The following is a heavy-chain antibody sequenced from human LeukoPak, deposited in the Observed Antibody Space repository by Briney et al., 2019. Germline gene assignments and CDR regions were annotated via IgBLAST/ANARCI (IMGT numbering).Heavy chain of an antibody. V-gene: IGHV1-8*01. CDR2: MNPNSGNT. J-gene: IGHJ4*02. CDR3: AREYGDDPGAPYDY. CDR1: GYTFISYD. D-gene: IGHD4-17*01. Sequence: ASVKVSCKASGYTFISYDINWVRQATGQGLEWMGWMNPNSGNTGYAQKFQGRVTITADKPTSTAYMELSSLRSEDTAVYYCAREYGDDPGAPYDYWGQGTLVTVSS.